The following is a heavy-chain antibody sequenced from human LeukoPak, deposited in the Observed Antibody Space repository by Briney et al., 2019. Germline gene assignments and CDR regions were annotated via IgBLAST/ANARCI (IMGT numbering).Heavy chain of an antibody. J-gene: IGHJ4*02. V-gene: IGHV3-73*01. D-gene: IGHD3-9*01. CDR1: GLTFSGSG. Sequence: GGSLRLSCAASGLTFSGSGIHWVRQASGKGLEWLGRIGRQGDSDATRYAASLKGKFTISRVDSRNTAYLQVNSLKTEDTAVYYCAGDYNFLTGLNYWGQGTLVTVSS. CDR2: IGRQGDSDAT. CDR3: AGDYNFLTGLNY.